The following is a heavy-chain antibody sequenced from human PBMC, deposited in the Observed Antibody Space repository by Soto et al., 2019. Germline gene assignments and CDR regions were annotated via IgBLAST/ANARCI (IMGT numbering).Heavy chain of an antibody. V-gene: IGHV4-31*03. CDR1: GGSISSGGYY. J-gene: IGHJ6*03. Sequence: SETLSLTCTVSGGSISSGGYYWSWIRQHPGKGLEWIGYIYYSGSTYYNPSLKSRVTISVDTSKNQFSLKLSSVTAADTAVYYCARDRGGTDHSPGGYYYYMDVWGKGTTVTVSS. CDR2: IYYSGST. CDR3: ARDRGGTDHSPGGYYYYMDV. D-gene: IGHD1-1*01.